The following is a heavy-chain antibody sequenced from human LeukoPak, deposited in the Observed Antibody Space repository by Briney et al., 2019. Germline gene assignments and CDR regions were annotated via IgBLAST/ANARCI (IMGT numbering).Heavy chain of an antibody. D-gene: IGHD6-19*01. CDR1: GGSFSRYY. Sequence: SETLSLTCAVYGGSFSRYYWSWIRQPPGKGLEWIGEINHSGSTNYNPSLKSRVTISVDTSKNQFSLKLSSVTAADTAVYYCASAIAVAGTFGFDYWGQGTLVTVSS. V-gene: IGHV4-34*01. CDR2: INHSGST. CDR3: ASAIAVAGTFGFDY. J-gene: IGHJ4*02.